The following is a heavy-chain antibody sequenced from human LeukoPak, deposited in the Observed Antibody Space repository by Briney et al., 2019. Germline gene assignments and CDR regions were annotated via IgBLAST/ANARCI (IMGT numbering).Heavy chain of an antibody. CDR1: GFIFSSYT. CDR3: AKDLTTTVTTAIDC. D-gene: IGHD4-17*01. CDR2: ISASGGST. V-gene: IGHV3-23*01. Sequence: GGSLRLSCAASGFIFSSYTMSWVRQAPGKGPEWVSGISASGGSTYYVDSVKGRFTISRDNSKNTVYLQMNSLRAEDTAVYYCAKDLTTTVTTAIDCWGQGTLVTVSS. J-gene: IGHJ4*02.